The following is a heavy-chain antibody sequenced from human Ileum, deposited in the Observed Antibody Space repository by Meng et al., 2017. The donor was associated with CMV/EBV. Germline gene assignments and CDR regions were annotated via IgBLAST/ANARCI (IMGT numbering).Heavy chain of an antibody. D-gene: IGHD1-26*01. V-gene: IGHV4-34*01. J-gene: IGHJ4*02. Sequence: LHHGRTWLFMPSKSMSPTWLVDSGSFTYFFWGWVRQPPEKWREWIGESSHSGNTKNNPSLKSRFTISVDASKNQFSLNMRSVTAADTAVYYCARCRDFWWEMDYTGQGTLVTVSS. CDR2: SSHSGNT. CDR1: SGSFTYFF. CDR3: ARCRDFWWEMDY.